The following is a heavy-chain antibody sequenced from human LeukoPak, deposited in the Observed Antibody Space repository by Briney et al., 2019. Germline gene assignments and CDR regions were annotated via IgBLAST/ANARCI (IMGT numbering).Heavy chain of an antibody. CDR2: ISYIGST. CDR3: AGDQLALNALNI. V-gene: IGHV4-59*11. Sequence: PSETLSLTCTVSGGSMSSHYWSWIRQPPGKGLEWLGHISYIGSTNYSPSLKSRVTISIDTSKNQFSLRLSSVTAADTAVYFCAGDQLALNALNIWGQGTMVSVSS. CDR1: GGSMSSHY. D-gene: IGHD5-18*01. J-gene: IGHJ3*02.